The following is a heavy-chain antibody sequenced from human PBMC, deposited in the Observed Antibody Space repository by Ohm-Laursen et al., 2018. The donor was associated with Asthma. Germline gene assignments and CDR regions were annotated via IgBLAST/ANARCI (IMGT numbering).Heavy chain of an antibody. Sequence: SSLRLSCTASGFTFDDYAMHWVRQAPGKGLECVALISYDGSSESYADSVKGRFTISRDNSKNTLYLQMNSLRAEDTAVYYCAKVVLMDVWGQGTTVTVSS. D-gene: IGHD3-16*02. CDR3: AKVVLMDV. CDR2: ISYDGSSE. CDR1: GFTFDDYA. V-gene: IGHV3-30*18. J-gene: IGHJ6*02.